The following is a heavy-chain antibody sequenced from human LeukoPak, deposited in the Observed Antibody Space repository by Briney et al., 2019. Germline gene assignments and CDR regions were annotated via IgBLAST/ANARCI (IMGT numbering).Heavy chain of an antibody. J-gene: IGHJ5*02. CDR2: IYYSGST. CDR1: GGSISSSSYY. Sequence: SETLSLTCTVSGGSISSSSYYWGWIRQPPGKGLEWIGSIYYSGSTYYNPSLKSRVTRSVDTSKNQFSLKLSSVTAADTAVYYCARQLLVQWLEDNWFDPWGQGTLVTVSS. CDR3: ARQLLVQWLEDNWFDP. V-gene: IGHV4-39*01. D-gene: IGHD6-19*01.